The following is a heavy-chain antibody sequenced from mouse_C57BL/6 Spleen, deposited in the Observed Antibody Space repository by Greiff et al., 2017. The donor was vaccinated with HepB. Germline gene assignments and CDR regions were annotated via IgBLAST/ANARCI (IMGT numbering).Heavy chain of an antibody. CDR3: ARWSAAMDY. CDR1: GYTFTDYY. V-gene: IGHV1-76*01. J-gene: IGHJ4*01. CDR2: IYPGSGNT. Sequence: QVQLQQSGAELVRPGASVKLSCKASGYTFTDYYINWVKQRPGQGLEWIARIYPGSGNTYYNEKFKGRATLTAEKSSSTAYMQLSSLTSEDSAVYFCARWSAAMDYWGQGTSVTVSS.